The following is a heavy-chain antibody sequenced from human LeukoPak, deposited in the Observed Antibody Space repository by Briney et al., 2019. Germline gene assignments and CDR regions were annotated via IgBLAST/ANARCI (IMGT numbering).Heavy chain of an antibody. Sequence: GRSLRLSCAASGFTFSSYAMHWVRQAPGKGLEWVAVISYDGSNKYYADSVKGRFTISRDNSKNTLYLQMNSLRAEDTAVYYCARGSVKYYYGSGSYYNPYYFGYWGQGTLVTVSS. D-gene: IGHD3-10*01. J-gene: IGHJ4*02. CDR3: ARGSVKYYYGSGSYYNPYYFGY. CDR2: ISYDGSNK. V-gene: IGHV3-30-3*01. CDR1: GFTFSSYA.